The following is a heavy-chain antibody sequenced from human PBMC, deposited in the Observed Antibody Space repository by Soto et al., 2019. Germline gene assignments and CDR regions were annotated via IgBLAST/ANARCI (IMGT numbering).Heavy chain of an antibody. CDR3: AKEGDCYGGSCPLDY. Sequence: SETLSLTCAVSGGSISSSNWWSWVRQPPGKGLEWIGEIFPTGSTKYTPSLRSRVAVSLDKSKNQFSLRLTSVTAADTAVYYRAKEGDCYGGSCPLDYWGQGILVTVSS. D-gene: IGHD2-15*01. CDR1: GGSISSSNW. J-gene: IGHJ4*02. V-gene: IGHV4-4*02. CDR2: IFPTGST.